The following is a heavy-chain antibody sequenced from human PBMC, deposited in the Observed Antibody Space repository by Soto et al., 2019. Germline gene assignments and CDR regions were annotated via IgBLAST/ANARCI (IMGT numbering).Heavy chain of an antibody. Sequence: PGGSLRLSCAASGFTFSSYEMNWVRQAPGKGLEWVSYISSSGSTIYYAESVKGRFTISRDNAKNSLYLQMNSLRAEDTAVYYCARQNIAARRGWFDPWGQGTLVTVSS. D-gene: IGHD6-6*01. J-gene: IGHJ5*02. V-gene: IGHV3-48*03. CDR3: ARQNIAARRGWFDP. CDR2: ISSSGSTI. CDR1: GFTFSSYE.